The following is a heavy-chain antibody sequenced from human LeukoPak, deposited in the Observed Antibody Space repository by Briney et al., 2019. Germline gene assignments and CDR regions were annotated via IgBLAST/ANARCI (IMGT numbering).Heavy chain of an antibody. D-gene: IGHD1-26*01. J-gene: IGHJ4*02. CDR3: ARGQTIVGATGDF. CDR2: IYYSGST. V-gene: IGHV4-39*07. Sequence: PSETLSLTCTVSGGSIGSSNYYWVWIRQPPGKGLEWIGSIYYSGSTYYHPSLKSRVTISVDTSKNQFSLKLSSVTAADTAVYYCARGQTIVGATGDFWGQGTLVTVSS. CDR1: GGSIGSSNYY.